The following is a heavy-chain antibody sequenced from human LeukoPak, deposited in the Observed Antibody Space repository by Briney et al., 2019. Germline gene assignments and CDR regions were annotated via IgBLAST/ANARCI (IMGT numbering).Heavy chain of an antibody. CDR1: GINVSSNY. D-gene: IGHD6-13*01. CDR2: IYGGDAA. CDR3: VTSTGQQFIPYDY. V-gene: IGHV3-66*02. J-gene: IGHJ4*02. Sequence: GGSLRLSCAASGINVSSNYMTWIRQAPGKGLEWVSLIYGGDAAYYAESVRGRFMISRDNLKNTLFLQMSSPRVEDTAVYYCVTSTGQQFIPYDYWGQGTHVTVSS.